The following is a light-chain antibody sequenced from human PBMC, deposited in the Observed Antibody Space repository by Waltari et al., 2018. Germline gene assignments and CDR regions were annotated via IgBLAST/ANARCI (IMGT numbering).Light chain of an antibody. Sequence: EVVMTQSPAALSVSPGERVTLSCKARQNIDNNLTWYQQKPGQSPRLLIYGASTRVTGVPARFSGSGSGTEFTLTISSLQSEDCAVFYCQQYNRWPPLTFGGGTKVEIK. CDR3: QQYNRWPPLT. V-gene: IGKV3-15*01. CDR1: QNIDNN. CDR2: GAS. J-gene: IGKJ4*01.